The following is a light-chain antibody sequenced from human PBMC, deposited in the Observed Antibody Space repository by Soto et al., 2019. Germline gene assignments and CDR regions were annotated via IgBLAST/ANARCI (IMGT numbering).Light chain of an antibody. Sequence: DIQMTQSPSTLSASVGDRVTITCRASESLSSWLAWYQQKPGKAPKLLIYDASSLESGVPSRFSGSGSGTEFTLTIRSLQPDDFATYYCRQYNSYPRTFGHGTKVDIK. CDR3: RQYNSYPRT. CDR1: ESLSSW. V-gene: IGKV1-5*01. J-gene: IGKJ1*01. CDR2: DAS.